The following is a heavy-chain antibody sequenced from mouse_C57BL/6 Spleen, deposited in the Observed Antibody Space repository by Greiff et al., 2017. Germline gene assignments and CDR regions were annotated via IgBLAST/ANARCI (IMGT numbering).Heavy chain of an antibody. CDR2: ISSGGSYT. V-gene: IGHV5-6*01. J-gene: IGHJ4*01. CDR3: ARQEGDDGFYVMDY. D-gene: IGHD2-3*01. Sequence: EVHLVESGGDLVKPGGSLKLSCAASGFTFSSYGMSWVRQTPDKRLEWVATISSGGSYTYYPDSVKGRFTISRDNAKNTLYLQMSSLKSEDTAMYYCARQEGDDGFYVMDYWGQGTSVTVSS. CDR1: GFTFSSYG.